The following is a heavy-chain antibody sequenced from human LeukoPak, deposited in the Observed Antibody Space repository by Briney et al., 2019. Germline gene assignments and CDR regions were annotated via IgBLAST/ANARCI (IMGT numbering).Heavy chain of an antibody. CDR1: GFTFSSYE. Sequence: GGSLRLSCAASGFTFSSYEMNWVRQAPGKGLEWVSYISSSGSTIYYADSVKGRFTISRDNAKNSLYLQMNSLRAEDTALYHCARLTTYPRSEHYYYYYMDVWGKGTTVTISS. J-gene: IGHJ6*03. D-gene: IGHD2/OR15-2a*01. CDR3: ARLTTYPRSEHYYYYYMDV. V-gene: IGHV3-48*03. CDR2: ISSSGSTI.